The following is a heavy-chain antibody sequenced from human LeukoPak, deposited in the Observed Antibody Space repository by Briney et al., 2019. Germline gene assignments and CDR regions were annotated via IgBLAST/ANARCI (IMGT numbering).Heavy chain of an antibody. CDR1: GGSISSGSYY. Sequence: SQTLSLTCTVSGGSISSGSYYWSWIRQPAGKGLEWIGRIYTSGSTNYNPSLKSRVTISVDTSKNQFSLKLSSVTAADTAVYYCARDGLSASNDYWGQGTLVAVSS. CDR2: IYTSGST. CDR3: ARDGLSASNDY. J-gene: IGHJ4*02. D-gene: IGHD2/OR15-2a*01. V-gene: IGHV4-61*02.